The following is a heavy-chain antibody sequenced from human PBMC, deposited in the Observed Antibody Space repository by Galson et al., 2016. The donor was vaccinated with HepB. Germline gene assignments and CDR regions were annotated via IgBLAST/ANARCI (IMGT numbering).Heavy chain of an antibody. V-gene: IGHV4-31*03. Sequence: TLSLTCSVSGDSINSGGRYWSWIRQHPGKGLEWMGYVYYSGSTSYNPSLRSRITISMDTSKNQFPLDLNSVTAADTAVYYCVGTGAHLGGYWGQGTLVTVSS. D-gene: IGHD1-1*01. CDR2: VYYSGST. CDR1: GDSINSGGRY. J-gene: IGHJ4*02. CDR3: VGTGAHLGGY.